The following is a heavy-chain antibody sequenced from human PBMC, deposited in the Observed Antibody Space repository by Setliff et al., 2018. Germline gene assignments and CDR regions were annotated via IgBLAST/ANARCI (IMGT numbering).Heavy chain of an antibody. CDR1: GFIFSDYY. Sequence: ETLRLSCAVSGFIFSDYYMSWIRQAPGKGLEWVANINHDGIEKYYVDSVKGRFTISRDTAKNSLYLQMNSLRAEDTAVYYCVRGGEGRDDSNSGSWGQGTLVTVSS. J-gene: IGHJ5*02. V-gene: IGHV3-7*01. D-gene: IGHD2-21*02. CDR3: VRGGEGRDDSNSGS. CDR2: INHDGIEK.